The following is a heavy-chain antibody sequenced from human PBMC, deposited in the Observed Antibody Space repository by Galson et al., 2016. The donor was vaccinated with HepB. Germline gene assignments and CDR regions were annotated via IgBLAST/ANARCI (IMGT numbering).Heavy chain of an antibody. CDR1: GFFFSNYG. V-gene: IGHV3-30*18. J-gene: IGHJ6*02. Sequence: SLRLSCAASGFFFSNYGMHWVRQAPGKGLAWVAVVSYDGYSKYYADSVKGRFTISRDNSKTTMHLQMNSVRVEDTAVYYCAKDVYTSGSEYGMDVWGQGTTVTVSS. CDR3: AKDVYTSGSEYGMDV. CDR2: VSYDGYSK. D-gene: IGHD3-10*01.